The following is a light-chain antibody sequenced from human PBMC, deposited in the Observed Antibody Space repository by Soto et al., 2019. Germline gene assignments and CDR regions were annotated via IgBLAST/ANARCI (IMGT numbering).Light chain of an antibody. Sequence: QSVLTQPPSASGTPGQRVSISCSGSNSNIGSNAVNWYQQVPGRAPKLLVYDNNQRPSGVPDRLSGSKSGTSASLAISGLQSEDEADYYCAAWDDRLKAVGFGGGTKVTVL. CDR1: NSNIGSNA. V-gene: IGLV1-44*01. CDR2: DNN. CDR3: AAWDDRLKAVG. J-gene: IGLJ3*02.